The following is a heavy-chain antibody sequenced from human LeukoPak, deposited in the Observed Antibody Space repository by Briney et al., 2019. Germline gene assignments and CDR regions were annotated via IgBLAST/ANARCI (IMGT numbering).Heavy chain of an antibody. D-gene: IGHD6-19*01. Sequence: AGGSLRLSCGASGFTFSTYAMTWVRQAPGKGLELVSTISGVGGSTYYAASVKGRFTISRDNSKNTLYLHMNSLRPEDTAVYFCASAPSAFSSGWYGDWGQGTLVTVSS. CDR2: ISGVGGST. V-gene: IGHV3-23*01. J-gene: IGHJ4*02. CDR3: ASAPSAFSSGWYGD. CDR1: GFTFSTYA.